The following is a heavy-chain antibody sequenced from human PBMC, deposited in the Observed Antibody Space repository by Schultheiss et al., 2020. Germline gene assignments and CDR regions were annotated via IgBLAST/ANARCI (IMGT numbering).Heavy chain of an antibody. Sequence: SETLSLTCTVSGGSISSYYWSWIRQPPGKGLEWIGSIYYSGSTYYNPSLKSRVTISVDTSKNQFSLKLSSVTAADTAVYYCAREGTGTHLDCWGQGTLVTVSS. CDR2: IYYSGST. CDR3: AREGTGTHLDC. D-gene: IGHD1-1*01. J-gene: IGHJ4*02. CDR1: GGSISSYY. V-gene: IGHV4-59*05.